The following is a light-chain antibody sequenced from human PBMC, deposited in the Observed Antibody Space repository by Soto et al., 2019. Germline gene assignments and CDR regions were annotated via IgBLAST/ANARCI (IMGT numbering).Light chain of an antibody. V-gene: IGKV3-20*01. CDR3: QQYGSSLRFT. CDR1: QSVSSSY. Sequence: EIVLTQSPGTLSLSPGERATLSCRASQSVSSSYLAWYQQKPGQAPRLLIYGASSRATGIPDRFSSSGSGTDFNLNISRLEPEDFALYYCQQYGSSLRFTFGPGTKVDIK. J-gene: IGKJ3*01. CDR2: GAS.